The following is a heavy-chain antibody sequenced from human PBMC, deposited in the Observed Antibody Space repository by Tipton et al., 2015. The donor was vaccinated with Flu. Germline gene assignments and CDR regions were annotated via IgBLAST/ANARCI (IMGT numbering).Heavy chain of an antibody. V-gene: IGHV4-59*13. CDR2: IYYTGST. D-gene: IGHD3-16*01. CDR1: GGSINTYY. CDR3: ARGGRYLDF. J-gene: IGHJ4*02. Sequence: TLSLTCTVSGGSINTYYWTWIRQPPGKGLEWVGYIYYTGSTDYNASLKGRVSLSPDTSKNQFSLKLSSVTAADTAVYFCARGGRYLDFWGQGTLVTVSS.